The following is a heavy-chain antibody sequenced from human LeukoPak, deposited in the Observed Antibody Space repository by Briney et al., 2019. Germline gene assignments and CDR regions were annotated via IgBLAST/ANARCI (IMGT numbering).Heavy chain of an antibody. CDR1: GFIFKSYY. CDR2: ISSSGTSI. D-gene: IGHD3-10*01. Sequence: GGSLRLSCAASGFIFKSYYMNWVRQAPGKGLEWVSLISSSGTSIYYTDSVKGRFTISRDNAQNSLYLQMNSLRAEDTAVYYCARDPFGGSGSYYPWGQGTLVTVSS. J-gene: IGHJ5*02. V-gene: IGHV3-48*01. CDR3: ARDPFGGSGSYYP.